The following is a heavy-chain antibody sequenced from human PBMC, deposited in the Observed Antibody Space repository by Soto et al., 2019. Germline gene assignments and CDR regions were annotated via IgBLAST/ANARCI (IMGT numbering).Heavy chain of an antibody. V-gene: IGHV3-66*01. J-gene: IGHJ4*02. CDR3: ARGPTSISTYSSGWYSSFDY. CDR1: GFTVSSNY. Sequence: GGSLRLSCAASGFTVSSNYMSWVRQAPGKGLEWVSVIYSGGSTYYADSVKGRFTISRDNSKNTLYLQMNSLRAEDTAVYYCARGPTSISTYSSGWYSSFDYWGQGTLVTVSS. CDR2: IYSGGST. D-gene: IGHD6-19*01.